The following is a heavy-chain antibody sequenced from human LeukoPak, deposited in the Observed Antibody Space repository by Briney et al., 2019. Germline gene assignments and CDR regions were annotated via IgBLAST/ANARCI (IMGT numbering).Heavy chain of an antibody. CDR1: GGSISSSSYY. V-gene: IGHV4-39*07. J-gene: IGHJ4*02. CDR2: TYYRGST. CDR3: ARGTYYYDTSGYLFLN. D-gene: IGHD3-22*01. Sequence: SETLSLTCTVSGGSISSSSYYWGWIRKPPGKGLEWIGTYYRGSTYYNPSLKSRVTISVDRSKNQFSLKLSSVTAADTAVYYCARGTYYYDTSGYLFLNWGQGTLVTVSS.